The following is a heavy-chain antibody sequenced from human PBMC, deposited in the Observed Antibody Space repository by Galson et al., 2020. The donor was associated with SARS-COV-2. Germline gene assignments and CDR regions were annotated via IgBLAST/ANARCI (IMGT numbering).Heavy chain of an antibody. CDR3: AKDRTVHSGSYMYFQH. CDR1: GFTFSSYA. V-gene: IGHV3-23*01. Sequence: LSLTCAASGFTFSSYAMSWVRQAPGKGLEWVSAISGSGGSTYYADSVKGRFTISRDNSKNTLYLQMNSLRAEDTAVYYCAKDRTVHSGSYMYFQHWGQGTLVTVSS. D-gene: IGHD1-26*01. CDR2: ISGSGGST. J-gene: IGHJ1*01.